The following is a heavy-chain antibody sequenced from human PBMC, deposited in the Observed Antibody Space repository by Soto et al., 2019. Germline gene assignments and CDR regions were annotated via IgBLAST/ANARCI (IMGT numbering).Heavy chain of an antibody. D-gene: IGHD6-13*01. Sequence: QVQLQESGPGLVKPSQTLSLTCTVSGGSISSGGYYWSWIRQPPGKGLEWIGYIYYSGSTYYNPSLKSRVTISVDTSTNQCSLKLSSVTAADTAVYYCARERPDGSRLDPWGQGTLVTVSS. V-gene: IGHV4-30-4*01. J-gene: IGHJ5*02. CDR2: IYYSGST. CDR1: GGSISSGGYY. CDR3: ARERPDGSRLDP.